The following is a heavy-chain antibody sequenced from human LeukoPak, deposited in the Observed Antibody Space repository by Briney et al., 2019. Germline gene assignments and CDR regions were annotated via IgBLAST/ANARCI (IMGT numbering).Heavy chain of an antibody. V-gene: IGHV3-74*01. CDR3: ARRGYCSGGSCYYFDY. Sequence: GVSLRLSCAASGFTFSSYGMHWVRQAPGKGLVWVSRINSDGINTSYADSVKGRFTISRDNAKNTLNLQMNSLRAEDTAVYYCARRGYCSGGSCYYFDYWGQGTLVTVSS. D-gene: IGHD2-15*01. CDR1: GFTFSSYG. J-gene: IGHJ4*02. CDR2: INSDGINT.